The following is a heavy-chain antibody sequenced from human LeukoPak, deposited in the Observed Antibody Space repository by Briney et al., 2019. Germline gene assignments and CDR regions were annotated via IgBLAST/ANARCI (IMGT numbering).Heavy chain of an antibody. D-gene: IGHD6-19*01. CDR1: GGTFNSYP. CDR2: IIPIFGTA. Sequence: GASVKVSCKASGGTFNSYPISWVRQAPGQGLEWMGGIIPIFGTANYAQKFQGRVTITADESTSTAYMELRSLRSDDTAVYYCARGRGSGWFFSADYYYYYMDVWGKGTTVTVSS. J-gene: IGHJ6*03. CDR3: ARGRGSGWFFSADYYYYYMDV. V-gene: IGHV1-69*13.